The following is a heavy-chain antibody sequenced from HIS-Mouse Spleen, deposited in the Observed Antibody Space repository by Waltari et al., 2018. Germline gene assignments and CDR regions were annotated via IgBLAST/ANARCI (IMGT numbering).Heavy chain of an antibody. CDR1: GGSISSSSYY. CDR2: ISYSGST. CDR3: AREIPYSSSWYDWYFDL. D-gene: IGHD6-13*01. V-gene: IGHV4-39*07. Sequence: QLQLQESGPGLVKPSETLSLTCTVSGGSISSSSYYWGWIRQPPGKGLEWIGSISYSGSTYYNPSLKSRVTISVDTSKNQFSLKLSSGTAADTAVYYCAREIPYSSSWYDWYFDLWGRGTLVTVSS. J-gene: IGHJ2*01.